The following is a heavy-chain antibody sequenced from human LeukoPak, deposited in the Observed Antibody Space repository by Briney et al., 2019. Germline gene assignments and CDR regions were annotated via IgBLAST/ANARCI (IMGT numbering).Heavy chain of an antibody. CDR3: ARDPFNPDCSSTSCPDAFDI. V-gene: IGHV1-3*01. J-gene: IGHJ3*02. CDR1: GYTFTSYA. CDR2: INAGNGNK. Sequence: GASVKVSCKASGYTFTSYAMHWVRQAPGQRLEWMGWINAGNGNKKYSQKFQGRVTITRDTSASPAYMALSRLRSEDTAVYYCARDPFNPDCSSTSCPDAFDIWGQGTMVTVSS. D-gene: IGHD2-2*01.